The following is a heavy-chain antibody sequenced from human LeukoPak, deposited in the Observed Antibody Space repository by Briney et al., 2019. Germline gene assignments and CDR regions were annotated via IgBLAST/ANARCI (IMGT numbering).Heavy chain of an antibody. V-gene: IGHV3-48*01. CDR1: GFTFSSYS. CDR2: ISSSSSTI. Sequence: GGSLRLSCAASGFTFSSYSMNWVRQAPGKGLEWVSYISSSSSTIYYADSVKGRFTISRDNAKNSLYLQMNSLRAEDTAMYYCARDGWFGDYNWFDPWGQGTLVTVSS. D-gene: IGHD3-10*01. J-gene: IGHJ5*02. CDR3: ARDGWFGDYNWFDP.